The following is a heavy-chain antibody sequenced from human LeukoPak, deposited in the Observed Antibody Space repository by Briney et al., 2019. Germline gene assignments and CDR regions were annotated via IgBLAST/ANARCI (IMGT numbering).Heavy chain of an antibody. V-gene: IGHV3-21*01. CDR1: GFTFSSYA. CDR2: ISSSSSYI. CDR3: ARSFGYYDDSSAAFDI. Sequence: GGSLRLSCAASGFTFSSYAMSWVRQAPGKGLEWVSSISSSSSYIYYADSEKGRFTISRDNAKNSLYLQMNSLRAEDTAVYYCARSFGYYDDSSAAFDIWGQGTMVTVSS. J-gene: IGHJ3*02. D-gene: IGHD3-22*01.